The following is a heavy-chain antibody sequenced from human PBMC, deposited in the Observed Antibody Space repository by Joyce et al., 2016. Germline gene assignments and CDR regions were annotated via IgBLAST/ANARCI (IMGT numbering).Heavy chain of an antibody. CDR3: ARSPSNSWHTFDS. CDR1: GFTFNIYA. Sequence: QVQLVESGGGVAQPGRSLRLSCAASGFTFNIYAMQWVRQTPGTGLGWVEVITTDGSKKFYSDSVKDRFIISRDNSNKMVFVQMNSLRVEDTGVYYCARSPSNSWHTFDSWGQGTLVSVSS. V-gene: IGHV3-30-3*01. J-gene: IGHJ4*02. CDR2: ITTDGSKK. D-gene: IGHD2-2*01.